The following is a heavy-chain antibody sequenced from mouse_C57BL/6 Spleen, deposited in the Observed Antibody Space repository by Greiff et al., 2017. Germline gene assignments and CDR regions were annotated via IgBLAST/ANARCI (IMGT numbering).Heavy chain of an antibody. J-gene: IGHJ2*01. D-gene: IGHD1-1*01. CDR2: ISDGGSYT. CDR1: GFTFSSYA. V-gene: IGHV5-4*01. CDR3: ARGRTVVATEYSDY. Sequence: EVHLVESGGGLVKPGGSLKLSCAASGFTFSSYAMSWVRQTPEKRLEWVATISDGGSYTYYPDNVKGRFTISRDNAKNNLYLQMSTLKSEDTGMYYCARGRTVVATEYSDYWGQGTTLTVSS.